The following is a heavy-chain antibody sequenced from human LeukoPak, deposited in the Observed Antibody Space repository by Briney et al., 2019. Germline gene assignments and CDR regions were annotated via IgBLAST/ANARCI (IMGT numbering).Heavy chain of an antibody. V-gene: IGHV3-21*01. CDR2: IDSHI. CDR1: GFTFSNSA. D-gene: IGHD3-9*01. J-gene: IGHJ4*02. Sequence: TGGSLRLSCAASGFTFSNSAMNWVRQVPGKGLEWVSSIDSHIYYAASVRGRFTISRDNARNSVYLQMNSLRVEDTAVYYCARDPLRYLRVGHYDYWGRGTLVAVSS. CDR3: ARDPLRYLRVGHYDY.